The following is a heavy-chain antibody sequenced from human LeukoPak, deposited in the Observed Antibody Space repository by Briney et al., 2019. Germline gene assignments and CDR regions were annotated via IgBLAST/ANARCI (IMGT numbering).Heavy chain of an antibody. D-gene: IGHD3-22*01. CDR1: GGSISSGGYY. V-gene: IGHV4-31*03. Sequence: SQTLSLTCTVSGGSISSGGYYWSWIRQHPGKGLEWIGYIYYSGSTYYNPSLKSRVTISVDTSKNQFSLNLSSVTAADTAVYYCARGRSYDSSGCYCFDYWGQGTLVTVSS. J-gene: IGHJ4*02. CDR3: ARGRSYDSSGCYCFDY. CDR2: IYYSGST.